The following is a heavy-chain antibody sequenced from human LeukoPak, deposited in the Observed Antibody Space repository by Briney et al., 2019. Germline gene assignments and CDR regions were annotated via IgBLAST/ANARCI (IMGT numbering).Heavy chain of an antibody. V-gene: IGHV2-70*04. CDR3: ARTRYGYSLDY. Sequence: SGPTLVNPTQALTLTCTFSGFSLSTSGMRVSWIRRPPGKALEWLARIDWDDDKFYSTSLKTRLTISKDTSKNQVVLTMTNMDPVDTATYYCARTRYGYSLDYWGQGTLVTVSS. CDR2: IDWDDDK. D-gene: IGHD5-18*01. J-gene: IGHJ4*02. CDR1: GFSLSTSGMR.